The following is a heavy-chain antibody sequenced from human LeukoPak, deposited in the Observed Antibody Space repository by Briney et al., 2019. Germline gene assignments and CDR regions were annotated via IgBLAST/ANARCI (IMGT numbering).Heavy chain of an antibody. D-gene: IGHD3-22*01. J-gene: IGHJ4*02. CDR1: GCTFTSYA. CDR2: IIPIFVTA. CDR3: ASNPSYYYDSSGPFDY. V-gene: IGHV1-69*13. Sequence: SLKVSCKASGCTFTSYAISSVRQAPGHPLERIGRIIPIFVTASYAKKFQGRVTITADESTSTACMELSSLRSEETAVYYCASNPSYYYDSSGPFDYWGQGTLVTVSS.